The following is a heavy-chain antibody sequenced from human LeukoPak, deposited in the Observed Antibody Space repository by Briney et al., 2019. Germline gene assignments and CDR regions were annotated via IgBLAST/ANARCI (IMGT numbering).Heavy chain of an antibody. Sequence: GGSLRLSCAASGFTFSSYGMHWVRQAPGKGLEWVAVISYDGSNKYYADSVKGRFTISRDNSKNTLYLQMNSLRAEDTAVYYCAKERSLWFAEKYYFDYWGQGTLVTVSS. CDR1: GFTFSSYG. CDR3: AKERSLWFAEKYYFDY. J-gene: IGHJ4*02. CDR2: ISYDGSNK. D-gene: IGHD3-10*01. V-gene: IGHV3-30*18.